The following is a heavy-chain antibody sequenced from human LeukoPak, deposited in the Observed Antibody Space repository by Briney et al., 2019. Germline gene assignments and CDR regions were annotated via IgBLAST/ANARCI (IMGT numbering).Heavy chain of an antibody. CDR2: IYYSGST. D-gene: IGHD3-10*01. J-gene: IGHJ4*02. CDR1: GGSISSSSYY. CDR3: AREGTINYYFDY. V-gene: IGHV4-39*02. Sequence: SETLSLTCTVSGGSISSSSYYWGWLRQPPGKGLEWIGSIYYSGSTYYNPSLKSRVTISVDTSKNQFSLKLSSVTAADTAVYYCAREGTINYYFDYWGQGTLVTVSS.